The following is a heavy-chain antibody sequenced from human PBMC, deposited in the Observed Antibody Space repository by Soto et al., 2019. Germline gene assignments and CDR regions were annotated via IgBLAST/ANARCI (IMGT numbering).Heavy chain of an antibody. CDR1: GFTISSYG. V-gene: IGHV3-33*01. CDR2: IWYDGSNK. D-gene: IGHD3-22*01. J-gene: IGHJ4*02. CDR3: ARSDDSSGYYYNL. Sequence: GGSLRLSCAASGFTISSYGMHWVRQAPGKGLEWVAVIWYDGSNKYYVDSVKGRFTISRDNSKNTLYLQMNSLRAEDTAVYYCARSDDSSGYYYNLWGQGTLVTVSS.